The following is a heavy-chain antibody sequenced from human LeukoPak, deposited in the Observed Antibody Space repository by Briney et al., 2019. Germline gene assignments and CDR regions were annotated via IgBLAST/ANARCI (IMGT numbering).Heavy chain of an antibody. CDR2: KKRDETEE. CDR3: ARALSA. J-gene: IGHJ4*02. V-gene: IGHV3-7*03. CDR1: GFTFSDYW. Sequence: GGSVSLSGAASGFTFSDYWMHWVRRAPGKGLEWVANKKRDETEEYYVDCVKGRFTNSRDNAKNSEFLQMNSLRIEDTAIDYCARALSAWGQGTLVTVSS.